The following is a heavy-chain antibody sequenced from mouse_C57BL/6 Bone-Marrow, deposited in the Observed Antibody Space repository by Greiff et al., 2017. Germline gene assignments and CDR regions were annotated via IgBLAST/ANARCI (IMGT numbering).Heavy chain of an antibody. Sequence: VQLQESGPELVKPGDSVKISCKASGYAFSSSWMNWVKQRPGKGLEWIGRIYPGGGDTNYNGKFKGKATLTAAKSSSTAYMQLSSLTSEDSAVYYCASWASLGDYWGQGTSVTVSS. J-gene: IGHJ4*01. CDR3: ASWASLGDY. V-gene: IGHV1-82*01. D-gene: IGHD3-1*01. CDR2: IYPGGGDT. CDR1: GYAFSSSW.